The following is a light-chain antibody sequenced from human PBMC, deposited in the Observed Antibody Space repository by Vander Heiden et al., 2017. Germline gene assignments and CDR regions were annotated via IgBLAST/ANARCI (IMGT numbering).Light chain of an antibody. CDR3: SSYTSSSTYVV. CDR2: DVR. J-gene: IGLJ2*01. CDR1: SSDVCGYHY. V-gene: IGLV2-14*01. Sequence: QSALTPPASVSGSPGQSITISCTGTSSDVCGYHYVSWYQQHPGKAPKLMIYDVRNRPSGVSTRFSGSKSGNTASLTISGLQAEDEAAYYCSSYTSSSTYVVFGGGTKLTVL.